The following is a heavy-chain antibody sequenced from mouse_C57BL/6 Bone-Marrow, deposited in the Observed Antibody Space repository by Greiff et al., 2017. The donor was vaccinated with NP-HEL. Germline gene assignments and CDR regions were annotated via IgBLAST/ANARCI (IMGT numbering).Heavy chain of an antibody. V-gene: IGHV5-6*01. CDR3: ARPGSPLYAMDY. CDR2: ISSGGSYT. J-gene: IGHJ4*01. CDR1: GFTFSSYG. Sequence: EVQRVESGGDLVKPGGSLKLSCAASGFTFSSYGMSWVRQTPDKRLEWVATISSGGSYTYYPDSVKGRFTISRDNAKNTLYLQMSSLKSEDTAMYYCARPGSPLYAMDYWGQGTSVTVSS.